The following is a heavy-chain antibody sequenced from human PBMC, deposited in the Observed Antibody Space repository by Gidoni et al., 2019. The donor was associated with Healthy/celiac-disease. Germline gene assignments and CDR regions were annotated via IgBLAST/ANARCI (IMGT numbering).Heavy chain of an antibody. V-gene: IGHV3-30-3*01. J-gene: IGHJ6*02. D-gene: IGHD6-13*01. CDR1: GFTFSSYA. CDR3: ARNHLGSWYSRYYYYYGMDV. CDR2: ISYDGSNK. Sequence: QVQLVESGGGVVQPGRSLRLSCAASGFTFSSYAMHWVRQAPGKGLEWVAVISYDGSNKYYADSVKGRFTISRDNSKNTLYLQMNSLRAEDTAVYYCARNHLGSWYSRYYYYYGMDVWGQGTTVTVSS.